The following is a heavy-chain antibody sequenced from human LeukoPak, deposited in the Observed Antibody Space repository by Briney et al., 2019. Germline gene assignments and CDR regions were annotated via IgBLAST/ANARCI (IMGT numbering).Heavy chain of an antibody. V-gene: IGHV4-59*08. CDR2: IYYSGST. CDR3: ARHLRGEQQLSGFDY. J-gene: IGHJ4*02. Sequence: PSETLSLTCTVSGGSISSYYWSLIRQPPGKGLEWIGYIYYSGSTKYNPSLRSRVTISADTSKNQFSLKLSSVTAADTAVYYCARHLRGEQQLSGFDYWGQGTPVTVSS. CDR1: GGSISSYY. D-gene: IGHD6-13*01.